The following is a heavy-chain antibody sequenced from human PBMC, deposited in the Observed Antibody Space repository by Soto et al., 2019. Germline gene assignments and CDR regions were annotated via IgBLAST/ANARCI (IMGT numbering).Heavy chain of an antibody. Sequence: PXESLKISCEGSGYNFGSYWIGWVRQMPGKGLEWMGTIYPGDSDATYSPSFQGQVTISADKSIRTAYLQWSSLKASDTATYYCARQNYYGRRYFDYWGQGTLVTVSS. CDR1: GYNFGSYW. D-gene: IGHD3-10*01. J-gene: IGHJ4*02. CDR2: IYPGDSDA. V-gene: IGHV5-51*01. CDR3: ARQNYYGRRYFDY.